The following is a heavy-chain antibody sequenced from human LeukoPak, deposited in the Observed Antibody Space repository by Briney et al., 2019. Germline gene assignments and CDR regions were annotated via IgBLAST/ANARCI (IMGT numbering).Heavy chain of an antibody. CDR1: GGSFSGYH. CDR2: VNHSGST. D-gene: IGHD6-13*01. J-gene: IGHJ4*02. V-gene: IGHV4-34*01. Sequence: SETLSLTCAVYGGSFSGYHWSWIRQPPGKGLEWIGEVNHSGSTNYKLSLKSRVTISVDTSKNQFSLKLSSVTAADTAVYYCARHWPIAAAGTGFDYWGQGALVTVSS. CDR3: ARHWPIAAAGTGFDY.